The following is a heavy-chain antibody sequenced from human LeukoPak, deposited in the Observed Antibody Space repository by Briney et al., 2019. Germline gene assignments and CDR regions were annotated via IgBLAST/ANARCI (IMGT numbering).Heavy chain of an antibody. CDR1: GASMNTHY. CDR3: ATIKRGSIFGYFDF. D-gene: IGHD3-3*02. J-gene: IGHJ4*02. CDR2: MLDTVTT. V-gene: IGHV4-59*11. Sequence: PSETLSLTRAVSGASMNTHYWRWIPQPPGKGPGWIGYMLDTVTTKDNPSLKRRFTLSADTPKNQFSLWLTSVTAADTAVYYCATIKRGSIFGYFDFWGQGIPVTVSS.